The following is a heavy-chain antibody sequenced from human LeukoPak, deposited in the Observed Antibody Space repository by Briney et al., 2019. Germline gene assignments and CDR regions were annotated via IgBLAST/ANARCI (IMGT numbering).Heavy chain of an antibody. CDR1: GYTFTGYY. CDR2: INPNSGGT. CDR3: AREGDWDYYDSSGSFDY. D-gene: IGHD3-22*01. J-gene: IGHJ4*02. Sequence: GASVKVSCKASGYTFTGYYIHWVRQAPGQGLEWMGWINPNSGGTNYAQRFQGRVTMTRDTSISTAYMELSRLRSVDTAAYYCAREGDWDYYDSSGSFDYWGQGTLVTVSS. V-gene: IGHV1-2*02.